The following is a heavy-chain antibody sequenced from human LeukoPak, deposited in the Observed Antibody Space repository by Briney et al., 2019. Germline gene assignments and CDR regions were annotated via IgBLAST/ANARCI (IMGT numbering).Heavy chain of an antibody. J-gene: IGHJ3*02. V-gene: IGHV4-4*07. CDR2: IYTSGST. D-gene: IGHD6-6*01. CDR1: GGSISSYY. Sequence: PSETLSLTCTVSGGSISSYYWSWIRQPAGKGLEWIGRIYTSGSTNYNPSLKSRVTMSVDTSKNQFSLKLSSVTAADTAVYYCAADVGYSSSSVAPDIWGQGTMVTVSS. CDR3: AADVGYSSSSVAPDI.